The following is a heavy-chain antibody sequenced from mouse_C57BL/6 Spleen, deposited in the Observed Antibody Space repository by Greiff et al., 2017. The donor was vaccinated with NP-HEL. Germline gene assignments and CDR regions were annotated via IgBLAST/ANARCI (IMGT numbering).Heavy chain of an antibody. D-gene: IGHD2-1*01. CDR1: GYTFTSYW. Sequence: QVQLQQPGAELVRPGSSVKLSCKASGYTFTSYWMHWVKQRPIQGLEWIGNIDPSDSETHYNQQFKDKATLTVDKSSSTAYMQLSILTSEDSAVYCCEREDYYGKDYWGQGTTLTVSS. J-gene: IGHJ2*01. V-gene: IGHV1-52*01. CDR2: IDPSDSET. CDR3: EREDYYGKDY.